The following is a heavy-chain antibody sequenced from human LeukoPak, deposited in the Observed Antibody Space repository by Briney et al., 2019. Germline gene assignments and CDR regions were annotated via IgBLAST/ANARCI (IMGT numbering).Heavy chain of an antibody. CDR2: IYHSGST. V-gene: IGHV4-4*02. Sequence: SETLSLTCSVSGGSISSYNWWSWVRQPPGKGLEWIGDIYHSGSTNYNPSLKSRVTISVDTSKNQFSLKLSSVTAADTAVYYCARDSRFGEFRYYFDYWGQGTLVTVSS. CDR1: GGSISSYNW. D-gene: IGHD3-10*01. CDR3: ARDSRFGEFRYYFDY. J-gene: IGHJ4*02.